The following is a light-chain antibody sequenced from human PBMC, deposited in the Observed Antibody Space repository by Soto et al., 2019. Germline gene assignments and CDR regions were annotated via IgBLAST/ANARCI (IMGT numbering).Light chain of an antibody. J-gene: IGKJ4*01. Sequence: EIVMTQSPSTLSVSPGERATLTCRASQSISSNLAWYQQKPGQAPRLLIYGASTRATGIPARFSGSGSGTEFTLTISSLQSEDVAVYYCQQYHTWPITFGGGTKVDI. CDR1: QSISSN. V-gene: IGKV3-15*01. CDR3: QQYHTWPIT. CDR2: GAS.